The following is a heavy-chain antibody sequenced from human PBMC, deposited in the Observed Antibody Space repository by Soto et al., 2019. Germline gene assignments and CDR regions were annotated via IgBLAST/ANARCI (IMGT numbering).Heavy chain of an antibody. CDR3: VFYDRGWYPLDY. Sequence: PGGSLRLSCAASGFTFSSYGMHWVRQAPDKGLEWVAVISYDGSNKYYADSVKGRFTISRDNSKNTLYLQMNSLRAEDKAVYYCVFYDRGWYPLDYRGQGTLVTVSS. D-gene: IGHD6-19*01. CDR1: GFTFSSYG. V-gene: IGHV3-30*03. CDR2: ISYDGSNK. J-gene: IGHJ4*02.